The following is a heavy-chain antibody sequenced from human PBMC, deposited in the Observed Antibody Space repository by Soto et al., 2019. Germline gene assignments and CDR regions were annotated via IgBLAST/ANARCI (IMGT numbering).Heavy chain of an antibody. CDR3: VRGLLAFFDF. D-gene: IGHD3-3*02. CDR2: VSGGGGSS. CDR1: GFAFSNHA. Sequence: VSLRLSCAASGFAFSNHAMSWVRQAPGKGLEWVSAVSGGGGSSFYADSVKGRFTISRDNSKNTVSLQMSGLRVEDTALYYCVRGLLAFFDFWGQGTPVSVSS. V-gene: IGHV3-23*01. J-gene: IGHJ4*02.